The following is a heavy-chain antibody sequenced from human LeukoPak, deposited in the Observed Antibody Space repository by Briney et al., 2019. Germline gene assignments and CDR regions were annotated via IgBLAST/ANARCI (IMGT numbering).Heavy chain of an antibody. J-gene: IGHJ4*02. Sequence: SETLSLTCTVSGGSISSSYWGWVRQPPGKGLEWIGYIYYSGSTNYNPSLKSRVTMSVDTSKNQFSLNLSSVTAADTAVYYCARGPYSSRYDYWGQGTVVTVSS. CDR3: ARGPYSSRYDY. D-gene: IGHD6-13*01. CDR2: IYYSGST. CDR1: GGSISSSY. V-gene: IGHV4-59*01.